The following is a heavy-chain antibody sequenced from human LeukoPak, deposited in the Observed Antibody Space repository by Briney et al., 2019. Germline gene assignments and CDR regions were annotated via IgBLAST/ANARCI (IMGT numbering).Heavy chain of an antibody. V-gene: IGHV3-30*04. D-gene: IGHD3-10*01. CDR3: ATQLMSGSGSRFYY. Sequence: GGSLRLSCAASGFTFSSYAMHWVRQAPGKGLEWVAVISYDGSNKYYADSVKGRFTISRDNSKNTLYLQMNSLRAEDTAVYYCATQLMSGSGSRFYYWGQGTLVTVSS. CDR1: GFTFSSYA. CDR2: ISYDGSNK. J-gene: IGHJ4*02.